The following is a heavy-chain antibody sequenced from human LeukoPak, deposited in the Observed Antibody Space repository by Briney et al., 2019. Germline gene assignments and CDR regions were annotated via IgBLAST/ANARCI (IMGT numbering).Heavy chain of an antibody. CDR3: AKDHSSSWNFFDY. J-gene: IGHJ4*02. Sequence: GGSLRLSCAASGFTFSSYGMHWVRQAPDKGLEWVAVISYDGSNKYYADSVKGRFTISRDNSKNTLYLQMNGLRAEDTAVYYCAKDHSSSWNFFDYWGQGTLVTVSS. CDR2: ISYDGSNK. D-gene: IGHD6-13*01. V-gene: IGHV3-30*18. CDR1: GFTFSSYG.